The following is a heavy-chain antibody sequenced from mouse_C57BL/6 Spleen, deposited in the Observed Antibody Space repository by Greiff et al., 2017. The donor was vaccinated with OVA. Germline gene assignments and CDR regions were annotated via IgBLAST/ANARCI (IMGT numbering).Heavy chain of an antibody. Sequence: VQLQESGAELVRPGASVTLSCKASGYTFTDYEMHWVKQTPVHGLEWIGAIDPETGGTAYNQKFKGKAILTADKSSSTAYMELRSLTSEDSAVYYGTRSGTGYFDVWGTGTTVTVSS. CDR3: TRSGTGYFDV. CDR2: IDPETGGT. J-gene: IGHJ1*03. V-gene: IGHV1-15*01. D-gene: IGHD4-1*01. CDR1: GYTFTDYE.